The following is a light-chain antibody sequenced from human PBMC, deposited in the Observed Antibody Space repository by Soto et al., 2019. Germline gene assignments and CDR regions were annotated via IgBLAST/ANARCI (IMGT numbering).Light chain of an antibody. CDR3: QQFNTWPPFT. V-gene: IGKV3-15*01. Sequence: EIVMTQSPAVLSVSPGERATLSCRASEGISSNLAWYQQKPGQPPRLLIYDASTRATGIPARFSGSGSGTEFTLTISGLRSEDSAVYYCQQFNTWPPFTFGPGTKVHIK. J-gene: IGKJ3*01. CDR2: DAS. CDR1: EGISSN.